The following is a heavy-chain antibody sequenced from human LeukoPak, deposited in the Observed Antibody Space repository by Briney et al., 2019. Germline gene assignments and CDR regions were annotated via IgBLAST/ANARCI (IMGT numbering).Heavy chain of an antibody. J-gene: IGHJ3*02. Sequence: GGCLRLSCAASGFTFSRYWMHWVRQAPGKGLVWVSRINSDGSSTTYADSVKGRFTISRDNAKNTLYLQMNSLRAEDTAVFYCARGGVYYSYDAFDIWGQGTVVTVSS. D-gene: IGHD3-22*01. CDR3: ARGGVYYSYDAFDI. CDR2: INSDGSST. V-gene: IGHV3-74*01. CDR1: GFTFSRYW.